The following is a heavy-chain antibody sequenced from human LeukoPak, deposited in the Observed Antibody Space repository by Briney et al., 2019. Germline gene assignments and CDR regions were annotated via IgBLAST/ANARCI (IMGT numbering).Heavy chain of an antibody. Sequence: GGSLRLSCAASGFTFSSYSMNWVRQAPGRGLEWVSVISDSGGETSYADSGKGRFTISRDNSKNTVYLQMSSLRAEDTAVYYCAKTDCTSSSCYTIDSWGQGTLVTVSS. CDR2: ISDSGGET. CDR1: GFTFSSYS. CDR3: AKTDCTSSSCYTIDS. V-gene: IGHV3-23*01. D-gene: IGHD2-2*02. J-gene: IGHJ4*02.